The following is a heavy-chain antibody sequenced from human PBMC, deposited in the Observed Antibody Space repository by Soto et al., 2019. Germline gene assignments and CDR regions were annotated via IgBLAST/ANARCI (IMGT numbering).Heavy chain of an antibody. V-gene: IGHV1-2*02. D-gene: IGHD6-13*01. CDR2: INPNSGGT. J-gene: IGHJ4*02. Sequence: ASVKVSCKASGYTFTGYYMHWVRQAPGQGLEWMGWINPNSGGTNYAQKVRGRVTMTTDTSTSTAYMELRSLRSDDTAVYYCAREALYSSGWYYSDYWGQGTPVTVSS. CDR1: GYTFTGYY. CDR3: AREALYSSGWYYSDY.